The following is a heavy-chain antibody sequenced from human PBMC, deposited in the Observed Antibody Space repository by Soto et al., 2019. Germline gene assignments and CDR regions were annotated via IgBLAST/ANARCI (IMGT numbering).Heavy chain of an antibody. CDR1: GYTFTSYG. CDR3: ASKVVRGVITTYGMDV. J-gene: IGHJ6*02. Sequence: GASVKVSCKASGYTFTSYGISWVRQAPGQGLEWMGGIIPNFGTANYAQKFQGRVTITADESTSTAYMELSSLRSEDTAVYYCASKVVRGVITTYGMDVWGQGTTVTVSS. CDR2: IIPNFGTA. D-gene: IGHD3-10*01. V-gene: IGHV1-69*13.